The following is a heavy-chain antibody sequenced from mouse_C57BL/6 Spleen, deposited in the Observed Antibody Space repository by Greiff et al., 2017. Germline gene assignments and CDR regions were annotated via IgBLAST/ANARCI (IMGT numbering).Heavy chain of an antibody. CDR2: INPNNGGP. Sequence: VQLQQSGPELVKPGASVKIPCKASGYTFTDYNMDWVKQSHGKSLEWIGDINPNNGGPIYNQKFKGKATLTVDKSSSTAYMELRSLTSEDTAVYYCARSHYDSLFAYWGQGTLVTVSA. J-gene: IGHJ3*01. CDR3: ARSHYDSLFAY. D-gene: IGHD2-4*01. CDR1: GYTFTDYN. V-gene: IGHV1-18*01.